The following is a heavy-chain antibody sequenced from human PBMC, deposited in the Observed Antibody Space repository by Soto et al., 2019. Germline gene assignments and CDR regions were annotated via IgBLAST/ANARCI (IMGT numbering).Heavy chain of an antibody. V-gene: IGHV3-30*18. D-gene: IGHD6-19*01. CDR2: TSFDGSSG. CDR3: AKSPPAVAGYFDY. J-gene: IGHJ4*02. CDR1: GFTFSSSG. Sequence: QVQLVESGGGVVQPGRSLRLSCAASGFTFSSSGMHWVRQAPGKGLEWVAVTSFDGSSGYYADSVRGRFTISRDNSNNTLYLQMNSLRAEDTAVYYCAKSPPAVAGYFDYWGQGTLVIVSS.